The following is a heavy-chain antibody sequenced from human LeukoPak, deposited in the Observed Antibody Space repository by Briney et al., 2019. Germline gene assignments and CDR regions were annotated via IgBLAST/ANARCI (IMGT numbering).Heavy chain of an antibody. J-gene: IGHJ3*02. Sequence: GASVKVSCKASGYTFTSYGISWVRQAPGQGLEWMGWISAYNGNTNHAQKLQGRVTMTTDTSTSTAYMELRSLRSDDTAVYYCARADGYYYGSGSYYIRVHDAFDIWGQGTMVTVSS. CDR3: ARADGYYYGSGSYYIRVHDAFDI. CDR1: GYTFTSYG. D-gene: IGHD3-10*01. CDR2: ISAYNGNT. V-gene: IGHV1-18*01.